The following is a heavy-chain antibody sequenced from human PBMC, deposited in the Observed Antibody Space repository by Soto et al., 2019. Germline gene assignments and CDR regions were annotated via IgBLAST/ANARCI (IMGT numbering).Heavy chain of an antibody. J-gene: IGHJ6*02. CDR1: GYTFTNFG. Sequence: QVPLVQSGAEVKKPGASVKVSCKASGYTFTNFGLSWVRQAPGQGLEWMGWISAYNGNTNYAQKLQGRVTMTTETSTSTAYMELRSLGSDDTAVYYCARESYYGSGSYQDYYGMDVWGQGTTVTVSS. D-gene: IGHD3-10*01. V-gene: IGHV1-18*01. CDR3: ARESYYGSGSYQDYYGMDV. CDR2: ISAYNGNT.